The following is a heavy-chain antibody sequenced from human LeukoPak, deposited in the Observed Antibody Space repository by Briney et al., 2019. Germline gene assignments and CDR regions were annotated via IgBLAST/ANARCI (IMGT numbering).Heavy chain of an antibody. CDR3: ARGERWLPRSIRPPYYFDY. J-gene: IGHJ4*02. Sequence: KSSETLSLTCTVSGGSISSYYWSWLRQPPGKGLEWLGYIYYSGSTNYNPSLKSRVTISVDTSKNQFSLKLSSVTAADTAVYYCARGERWLPRSIRPPYYFDYWGQGTLVTVSS. V-gene: IGHV4-59*01. D-gene: IGHD5-24*01. CDR2: IYYSGST. CDR1: GGSISSYY.